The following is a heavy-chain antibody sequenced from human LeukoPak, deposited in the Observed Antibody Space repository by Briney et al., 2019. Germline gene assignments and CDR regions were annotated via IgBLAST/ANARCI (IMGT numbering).Heavy chain of an antibody. CDR2: IRYDGSNK. J-gene: IGHJ4*02. CDR3: AKGFDFYFDY. D-gene: IGHD3-3*01. CDR1: GFIFNNYG. Sequence: GGSPRLSCGASGFIFNNYGIHWVRQAPGKGLEWVAFIRYDGSNKYYADSVKGRFTISRDNSKNTLYLQMNSLRAEDTAVYYCAKGFDFYFDYWGQGALVTVSS. V-gene: IGHV3-30*02.